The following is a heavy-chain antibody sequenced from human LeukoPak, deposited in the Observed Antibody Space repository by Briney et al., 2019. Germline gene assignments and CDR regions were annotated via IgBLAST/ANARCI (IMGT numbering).Heavy chain of an antibody. CDR3: ARDRRYSYDRVC. D-gene: IGHD5-18*01. CDR2: ISSSSNNI. Sequence: AGSLRLSCAASGFTFSSYSMNWVRQAPGKGLEWVSSISSSSNNIYYADSMKGRFTSSRDNAKNSLYLQLNRMRPENTAVYCCARDRRYSYDRVCWGQGNLVTVSS. CDR1: GFTFSSYS. J-gene: IGHJ4*02. V-gene: IGHV3-21*01.